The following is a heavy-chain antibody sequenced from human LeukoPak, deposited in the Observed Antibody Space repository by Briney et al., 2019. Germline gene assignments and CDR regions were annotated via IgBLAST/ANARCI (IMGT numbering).Heavy chain of an antibody. CDR3: ARVSYDILTGYSDYGMDV. CDR2: ISSSSSYT. Sequence: GGSLRLSCAASGFTFSDYYMSWIRQAPGKGREWVSYISSSSSYTNYADSVKGRFTISRDNAKNSLYLQMNSLRAEDTAVYYCARVSYDILTGYSDYGMDVWGQGTTVTVSS. J-gene: IGHJ6*02. D-gene: IGHD3-9*01. V-gene: IGHV3-11*05. CDR1: GFTFSDYY.